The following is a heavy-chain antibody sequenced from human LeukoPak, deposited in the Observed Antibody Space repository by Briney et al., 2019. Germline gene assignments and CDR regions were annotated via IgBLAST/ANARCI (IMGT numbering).Heavy chain of an antibody. D-gene: IGHD2-2*01. V-gene: IGHV4-34*01. CDR2: INHSGST. Sequence: SETLSLTCAVYGGSFSGYYWSWIRQPPGKGLEWIGEINHSGSTNYNPSLKSRVTISVDTSKNQFSLKLSSVTAADTAVYYCAGHRRYCSSTSCSDSGYDDYWGQGTLVTVSS. J-gene: IGHJ4*02. CDR3: AGHRRYCSSTSCSDSGYDDY. CDR1: GGSFSGYY.